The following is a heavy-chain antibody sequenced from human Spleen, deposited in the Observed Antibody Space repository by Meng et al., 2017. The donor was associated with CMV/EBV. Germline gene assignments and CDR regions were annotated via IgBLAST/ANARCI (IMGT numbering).Heavy chain of an antibody. D-gene: IGHD2-15*01. CDR2: ISGSGDGT. Sequence: GGSLRLSCAASGFTFSSYSMNWVRQAPGKGLEWVSTISGSGDGTYYADSVKGRFTISRDNSKNTLYLQMNSLRAEDTAVYYCENHPGVVLYHYGMDVWGQGTTVTVSS. J-gene: IGHJ6*02. CDR1: GFTFSSYS. CDR3: ENHPGVVLYHYGMDV. V-gene: IGHV3-23*01.